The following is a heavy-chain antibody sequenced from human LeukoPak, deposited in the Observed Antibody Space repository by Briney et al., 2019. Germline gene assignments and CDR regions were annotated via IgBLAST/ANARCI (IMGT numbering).Heavy chain of an antibody. D-gene: IGHD2-2*01. CDR2: IYPGDSDT. CDR3: ARPALYCSSTVCPPYMDV. Sequence: GESLKISCKGSGYSFTSYWIGWVRQMPGKGLEWMGIIYPGDSDTRYSPSFQGQVTISADKPISTAYPQWGSLKASDTATYYCARPALYCSSTVCPPYMDVWGKGTTVTVSS. CDR1: GYSFTSYW. V-gene: IGHV5-51*01. J-gene: IGHJ6*03.